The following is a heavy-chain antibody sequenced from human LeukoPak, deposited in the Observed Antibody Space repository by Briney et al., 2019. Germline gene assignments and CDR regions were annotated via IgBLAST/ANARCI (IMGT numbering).Heavy chain of an antibody. J-gene: IGHJ6*02. CDR1: GGSISSYY. D-gene: IGHD3-3*01. V-gene: IGHV4-59*08. CDR2: IYYSGST. Sequence: SETLSLTCTVSGGSISSYYWSWIRQPPGKGREWIGYIYYSGSTNYNPSLKSRVTISVDTSKNQFSLKLSSVTAADTAVYYCARHYAFWTQDVWGQGTTVTVSS. CDR3: ARHYAFWTQDV.